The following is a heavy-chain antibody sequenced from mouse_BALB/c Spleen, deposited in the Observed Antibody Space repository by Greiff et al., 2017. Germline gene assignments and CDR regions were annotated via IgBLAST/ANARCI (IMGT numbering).Heavy chain of an antibody. J-gene: IGHJ1*01. V-gene: IGHV1-39*01. CDR1: GYSFTGYN. CDR2: IDPYYGGT. CDR3: SRDYRYDDGAFDWYFDV. Sequence: VQLQQSGPELEKPGASVKISCKASGYSFTGYNMNWVKQSNGKSLEWIGNIDPYYGGTSYNQKFKGKATLTVDKSSSTAYMQLKSLTSEDSAVYYCSRDYRYDDGAFDWYFDVWGEGTTVTVSS. D-gene: IGHD2-14*01.